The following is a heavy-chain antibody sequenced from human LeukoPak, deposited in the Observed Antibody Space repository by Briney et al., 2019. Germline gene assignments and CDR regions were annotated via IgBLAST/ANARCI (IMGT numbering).Heavy chain of an antibody. CDR2: IIPIFGAT. CDR3: ARGPLNCSSTSCYAGLDY. CDR1: GGTFSSYA. D-gene: IGHD2-2*01. J-gene: IGHJ4*02. Sequence: SVKVSCKASGGTFSSYAISWVRQAPGQGLEWMGGIIPIFGATNYAQKFQGRVTITTDESTSTAYMELSSQRSEDTAVYYCARGPLNCSSTSCYAGLDYWGQGTLVTVSS. V-gene: IGHV1-69*05.